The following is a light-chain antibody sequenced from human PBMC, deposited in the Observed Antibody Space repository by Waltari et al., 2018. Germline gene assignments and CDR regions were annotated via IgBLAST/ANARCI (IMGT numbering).Light chain of an antibody. CDR2: DAS. CDR3: HQRTSWPLT. V-gene: IGKV3-11*01. CDR1: QIVTTS. Sequence: EIVLTQSPATLSLSPGERATLSCRASQIVTTSLAWYQQKPGQAPRLLIFDASDRATGVPARFSGSGSGTDFTLTISSLEPEDFAVYFCHQRTSWPLTFGGGTQVEFK. J-gene: IGKJ4*01.